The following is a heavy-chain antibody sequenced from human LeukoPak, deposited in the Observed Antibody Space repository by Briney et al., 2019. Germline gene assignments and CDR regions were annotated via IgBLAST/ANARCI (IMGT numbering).Heavy chain of an antibody. CDR2: VSHRGST. CDR1: GGSISSGGYY. J-gene: IGHJ4*02. CDR3: ARVRGDSGIVGATTADY. D-gene: IGHD1-26*01. Sequence: SETLSLTCTVSGGSISSGGYYWSWIRQHPGTGLEWIGYVSHRGSTYYNPSLKSPVTISADTSKNQFSLKLRSAAAADTAFYYCARVRGDSGIVGATTADYWGQGILVTVPS. V-gene: IGHV4-31*01.